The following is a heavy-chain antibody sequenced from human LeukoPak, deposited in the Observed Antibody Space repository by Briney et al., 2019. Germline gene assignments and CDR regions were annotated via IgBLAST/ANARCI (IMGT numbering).Heavy chain of an antibody. D-gene: IGHD3-22*01. CDR1: GGSISTYF. V-gene: IGHV4-59*01. J-gene: IGHJ3*02. CDR3: AREGVYYYDSSGSGGAFDI. Sequence: SETLSLTCTVSGGSISTYFWTWIRQFPGKGLEWIGYIYYTGTTSYNPSLKSRVTISVDTSKNQFSLKLNSVTAADTAVYYCAREGVYYYDSSGSGGAFDIWGQGTMVSVSS. CDR2: IYYTGTT.